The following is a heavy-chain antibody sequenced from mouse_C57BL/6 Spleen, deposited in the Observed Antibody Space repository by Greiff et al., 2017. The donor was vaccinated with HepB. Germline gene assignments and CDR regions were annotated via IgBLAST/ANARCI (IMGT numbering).Heavy chain of an antibody. V-gene: IGHV2-2*01. J-gene: IGHJ4*01. CDR3: ARRGTVVADYAMDY. Sequence: QVQLKESGPGLVQPSQSLSITCTVSGFSLTSYGVHWVRQSPGKGLEWLGVIWSGGSTDYNAAFISRLSISKDNSKSQVFFKMNSLQADDTAIYYCARRGTVVADYAMDYWGQGTSVTVSS. CDR1: GFSLTSYG. CDR2: IWSGGST. D-gene: IGHD1-1*01.